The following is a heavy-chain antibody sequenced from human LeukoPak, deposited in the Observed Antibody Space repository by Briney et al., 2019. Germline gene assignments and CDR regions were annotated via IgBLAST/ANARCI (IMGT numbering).Heavy chain of an antibody. CDR2: INAGNGNT. Sequence: GASVKVSCKASGYIFSSYAIHWVRQAPGQRLECMGWINAGNGNTKYSQKFQGRVTITRDTSASTAYTELSSLRSEDSAVYYCTREGRGLYPYYFDYWGQGTLVTVSS. J-gene: IGHJ4*02. CDR1: GYIFSSYA. CDR3: TREGRGLYPYYFDY. V-gene: IGHV1-3*01.